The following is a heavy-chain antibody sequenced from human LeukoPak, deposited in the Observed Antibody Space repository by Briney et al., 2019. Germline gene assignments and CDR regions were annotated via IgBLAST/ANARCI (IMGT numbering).Heavy chain of an antibody. CDR2: IYYSGST. Sequence: SETLSLTCTVSGGSISSSSYYWGWIRQPPGKGLEWIGSIYYSGSTYYNPSLKSRVTISVDTSKNQFSLKLSSVTAADTAVYYCARHGLLWFGELSFPKVTPGAFDIWGQGTMVTVSS. D-gene: IGHD3-10*01. V-gene: IGHV4-39*01. CDR3: ARHGLLWFGELSFPKVTPGAFDI. J-gene: IGHJ3*02. CDR1: GGSISSSSYY.